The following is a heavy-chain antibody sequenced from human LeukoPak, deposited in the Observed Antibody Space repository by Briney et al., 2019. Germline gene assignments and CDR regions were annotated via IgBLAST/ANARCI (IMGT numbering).Heavy chain of an antibody. CDR3: ARGRSWFGESEIYFDY. J-gene: IGHJ4*02. CDR1: GYTFTGYY. V-gene: IGHV1-46*01. D-gene: IGHD3-10*01. Sequence: ASVKVSCKASGYTFTGYYLHWVRQAPGQGLEWMGIINPSGGSTSYAQKFQGGVTMTRDTSTSTVYMELSSLRSEDTAVYYCARGRSWFGESEIYFDYWGQGTLVTVSS. CDR2: INPSGGST.